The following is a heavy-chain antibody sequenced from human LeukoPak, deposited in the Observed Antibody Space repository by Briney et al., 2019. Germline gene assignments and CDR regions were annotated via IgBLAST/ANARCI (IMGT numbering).Heavy chain of an antibody. D-gene: IGHD4-17*01. CDR2: IDPSDSYT. CDR1: GYSFTSYW. J-gene: IGHJ4*02. Sequence: GESLKISCKGSGYSFTSYWISWVRQTPGKGLEWMGRIDPSDSYTNYSPSFQGHVTISADKSISTAYLQWSSLKASDTAMYYCAIHGTNDYGDYGLFDYWGQGTLVTVSS. CDR3: AIHGTNDYGDYGLFDY. V-gene: IGHV5-10-1*01.